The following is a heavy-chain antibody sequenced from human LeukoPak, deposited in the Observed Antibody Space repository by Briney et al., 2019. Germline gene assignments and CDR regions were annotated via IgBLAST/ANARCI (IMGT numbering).Heavy chain of an antibody. J-gene: IGHJ4*02. CDR1: GGSISSGDYY. D-gene: IGHD3-3*01. CDR2: IYYSGST. Sequence: SETLSLTCTVSGGSISSGDYYWSWIRQPPGKGLEWIGYIYYSGSTYYNPSLKSRVTISVDTSKNQFSLKLSSATAADTAVYYCARAVNYDFWSGYYPWGQGTLVTVSS. V-gene: IGHV4-30-4*08. CDR3: ARAVNYDFWSGYYP.